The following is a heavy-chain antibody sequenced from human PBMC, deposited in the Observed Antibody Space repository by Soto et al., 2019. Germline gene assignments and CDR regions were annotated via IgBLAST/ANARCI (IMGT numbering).Heavy chain of an antibody. D-gene: IGHD2-2*01. J-gene: IGHJ3*02. CDR1: GGSISSSSYY. Sequence: PSETLSLTCTVSGGSISSSSYYWGWIRQPPGKGLEWIGSIYYSGSTYYNPSLKSRVTISVDTSKKQFSLKLTPVTAADTAVYYCVSAFSIAPPAMDAFDIWGEGTMVTVS. CDR3: VSAFSIAPPAMDAFDI. V-gene: IGHV4-39*01. CDR2: IYYSGST.